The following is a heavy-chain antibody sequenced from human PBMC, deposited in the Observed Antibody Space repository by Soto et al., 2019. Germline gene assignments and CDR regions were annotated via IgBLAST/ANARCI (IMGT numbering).Heavy chain of an antibody. CDR2: IYYSGST. J-gene: IGHJ6*02. CDR3: ARGGRRPPGMDV. CDR1: GGSISSGGYY. V-gene: IGHV4-31*03. Sequence: QVQLQESGPGLVKPSQTLSLTCTVSGGSISSGGYYWSWIRQHPGKGLEWIGYIYYSGSTYYNASVKSRATISVDTSKNQFSLKLSSVTAADTAVYYWARGGRRPPGMDVWGQGTTVTVSS.